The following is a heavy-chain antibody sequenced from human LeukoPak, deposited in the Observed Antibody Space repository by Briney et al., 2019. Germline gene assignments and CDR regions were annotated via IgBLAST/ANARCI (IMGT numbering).Heavy chain of an antibody. CDR3: ARDFWGDYYYYYYMDV. Sequence: ASVKVSCKASGYTFTSYGISWVRQAPGQGLEWMGWISAYNGNTNYAQKLQGRVTMTTDTSTSTAYMELRSLRSDDTAVYYCARDFWGDYYYYYYMDVWGKGPRSPSP. CDR2: ISAYNGNT. D-gene: IGHD3-16*01. V-gene: IGHV1-18*01. CDR1: GYTFTSYG. J-gene: IGHJ6*03.